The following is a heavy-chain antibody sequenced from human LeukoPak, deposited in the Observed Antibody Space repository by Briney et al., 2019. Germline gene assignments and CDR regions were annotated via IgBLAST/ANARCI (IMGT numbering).Heavy chain of an antibody. CDR3: AKRGAYSPPY. Sequence: PGRSLRLSCAASGFTFSRYGTHWVRQAPGKGLEWVAVISDDGKTTYYADSVKGRFTISRENSKNTLYLQMNSLRAEDTAVYYCAKRGAYSPPYWGQGTLVTVSS. D-gene: IGHD5-18*01. J-gene: IGHJ4*02. V-gene: IGHV3-30*18. CDR2: ISDDGKTT. CDR1: GFTFSRYG.